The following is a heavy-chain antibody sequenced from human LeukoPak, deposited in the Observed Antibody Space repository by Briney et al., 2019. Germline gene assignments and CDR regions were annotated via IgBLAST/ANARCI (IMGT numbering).Heavy chain of an antibody. CDR1: GGSISSGSFY. CDR2: IYTSGST. Sequence: SETLSLTCTVSGGSISSGSFYWSWIRQPAGKGLEWIGRIYTSGSTYYNPSLKSRVTISLDTSKNQFSLKLSSVTAADTAVYYCAREDLSGSYTDYWGQGTLVTVSS. V-gene: IGHV4-61*02. CDR3: AREDLSGSYTDY. D-gene: IGHD1-26*01. J-gene: IGHJ4*02.